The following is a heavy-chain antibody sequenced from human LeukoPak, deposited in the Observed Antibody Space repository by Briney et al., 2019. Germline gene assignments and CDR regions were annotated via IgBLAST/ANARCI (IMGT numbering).Heavy chain of an antibody. CDR2: IIPIFGTA. CDR1: GGTFSSYA. CDR3: ARDPSSVVVLQH. D-gene: IGHD2-15*01. J-gene: IGHJ1*01. V-gene: IGHV1-69*13. Sequence: SVEVSCKASGGTFSSYAISWVRQAPGQGLEWMGGIIPIFGTANYAQKFQGRVTITADESTSTAYMELSRLRSEDTAVYYCARDPSSVVVLQHWGQGTLVTVSS.